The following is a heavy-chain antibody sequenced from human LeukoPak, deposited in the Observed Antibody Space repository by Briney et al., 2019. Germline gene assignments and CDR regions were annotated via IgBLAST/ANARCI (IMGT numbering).Heavy chain of an antibody. D-gene: IGHD6-13*01. CDR2: IYHSGST. J-gene: IGHJ4*02. V-gene: IGHV4-30-2*01. CDR1: GGSISSGGYS. CDR3: ARTKSSSWYVGAFDY. Sequence: SETLSLTCSVSGGSISSGGYSWSWIRQPPGKGLEWIGYIYHSGSTYYNPSLKSRVTISVDRSKNQFSLKLSSVTAADTAVYYCARTKSSSWYVGAFDYWGQGTLVTVSS.